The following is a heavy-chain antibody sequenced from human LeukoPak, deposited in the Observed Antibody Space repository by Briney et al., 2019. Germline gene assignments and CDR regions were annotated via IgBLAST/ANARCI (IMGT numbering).Heavy chain of an antibody. Sequence: WASVKVSCKASGYTFTGYYMHWVRQAPGQGLEWMGWINPNSGGTNYAQKFQGRVTMTRDTSISTAYLELSSLKSDDTAIYYCARSGPQDWALDHWGRGTLVTVSP. CDR3: ARSGPQDWALDH. J-gene: IGHJ4*02. CDR2: INPNSGGT. V-gene: IGHV1-2*02. CDR1: GYTFTGYY. D-gene: IGHD2-21*01.